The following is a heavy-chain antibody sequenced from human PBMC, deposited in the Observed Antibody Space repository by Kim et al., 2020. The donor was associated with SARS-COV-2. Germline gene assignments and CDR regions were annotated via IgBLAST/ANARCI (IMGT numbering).Heavy chain of an antibody. V-gene: IGHV1-2*04. Sequence: ASVKVSCKASGYTFTGYYMHWVRQAPGQGLEWMGWINPNSGGTNYAQKFQGWVTMTRDTSISTAYMELSRLRSDDTAVYYCARGGGSSWPGYYYYGMDVWGQGTTVTVSS. CDR3: ARGGGSSWPGYYYYGMDV. CDR2: INPNSGGT. J-gene: IGHJ6*02. CDR1: GYTFTGYY. D-gene: IGHD6-13*01.